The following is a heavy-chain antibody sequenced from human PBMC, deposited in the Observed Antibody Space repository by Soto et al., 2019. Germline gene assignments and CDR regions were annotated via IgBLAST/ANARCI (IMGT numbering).Heavy chain of an antibody. CDR2: IYYSGST. CDR1: GGSISSYY. J-gene: IGHJ4*02. D-gene: IGHD2-15*01. CDR3: ARLYCSGGSCYPYYFDY. Sequence: PSETLSLTCTVSGGSISSYYWSWIRQPPGKGLEWIGYIYYSGSTNYNPSLKSRVTISVDTSKNQFSLKLSSVTAADTAVYYCARLYCSGGSCYPYYFDYWGQGTLVTVSS. V-gene: IGHV4-59*01.